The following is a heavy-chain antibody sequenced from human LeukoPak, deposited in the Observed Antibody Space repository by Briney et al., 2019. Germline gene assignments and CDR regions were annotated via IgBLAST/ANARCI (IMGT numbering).Heavy chain of an antibody. D-gene: IGHD1-7*01. V-gene: IGHV3-53*01. CDR1: GFTVSSNY. CDR3: ARRSLTGLELSDAFDI. CDR2: IYSGGST. Sequence: AGGSLRLSCAASGFTVSSNYMSWGRQAPGKGLEWVSVIYSGGSTYYEDSVQGRFTISRDNSQNMLYLQKNSLRAEDTAVYYCARRSLTGLELSDAFDIWGQGTMVTVSS. J-gene: IGHJ3*02.